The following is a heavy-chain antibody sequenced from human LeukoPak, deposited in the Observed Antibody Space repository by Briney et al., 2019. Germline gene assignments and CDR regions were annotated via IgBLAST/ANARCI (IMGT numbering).Heavy chain of an antibody. V-gene: IGHV3-33*08. Sequence: PGRSLRLSCAASGFTFSSYGMHRVRQAPGKGLEWVAVIWYDGSNKYYADSVKGRFTISRDNSKNTLYLQMNSLRAEDTAVYYCARDFDYGGNHNRYFDYWGQGTLVTVSS. CDR1: GFTFSSYG. J-gene: IGHJ4*02. CDR2: IWYDGSNK. D-gene: IGHD4-23*01. CDR3: ARDFDYGGNHNRYFDY.